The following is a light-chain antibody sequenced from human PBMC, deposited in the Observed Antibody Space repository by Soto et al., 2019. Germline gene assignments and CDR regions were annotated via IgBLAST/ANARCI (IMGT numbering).Light chain of an antibody. CDR3: QQYGSSPPIT. J-gene: IGKJ5*01. CDR1: QSVSSSY. CDR2: GAS. V-gene: IGKV3-20*01. Sequence: EIVLTQSPGTLSLSPGERATLSCRASQSVSSSYLAWYQQKPGQAPRLLIYGASSRATGIPDRFSGSGSGTAFTLTISRLEPADFAVYYCQQYGSSPPITFGQGTRLEIK.